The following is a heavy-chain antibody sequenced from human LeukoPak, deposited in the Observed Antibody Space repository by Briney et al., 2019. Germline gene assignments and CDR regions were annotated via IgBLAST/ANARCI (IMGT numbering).Heavy chain of an antibody. J-gene: IGHJ4*02. CDR3: ARGKSTSCYYFDY. Sequence: QPGTSLRLSCAASGFTFSHYGMHWVRQAPGKGLEWLTIISHDGRNKYDAGSVKGRFTISRDNSKNTLYLQMNSLRAADTAVYYCARGKSTSCYYFDYWGQGALVTVSS. CDR1: GFTFSHYG. V-gene: IGHV3-30*03. CDR2: ISHDGRNK. D-gene: IGHD2-2*01.